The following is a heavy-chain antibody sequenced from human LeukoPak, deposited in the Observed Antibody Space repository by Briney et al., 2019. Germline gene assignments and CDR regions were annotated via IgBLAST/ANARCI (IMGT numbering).Heavy chain of an antibody. J-gene: IGHJ4*02. D-gene: IGHD6-13*01. V-gene: IGHV3-9*01. Sequence: GGSLRLSCAASGFTFDDYAMHWVRQAPGKGLEWVSGISWNSGSIGYADSVKGRFTISRDNAKNSLYLQMNSLKAEDTALYYCAKDGPGSSSSFYYFDYWGQGTLVTVSS. CDR3: AKDGPGSSSSFYYFDY. CDR1: GFTFDDYA. CDR2: ISWNSGSI.